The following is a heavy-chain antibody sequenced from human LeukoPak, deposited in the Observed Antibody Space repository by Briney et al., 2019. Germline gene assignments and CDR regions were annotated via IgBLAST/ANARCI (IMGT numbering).Heavy chain of an antibody. J-gene: IGHJ5*02. CDR3: ARTRSGYNWFDP. CDR1: GDSINNYY. D-gene: IGHD3-22*01. Sequence: SETLSLTCTVSGDSINNYYWSWIRQPAGKGLEWIGRIFNSGSTDYNPSLKSRVTISVDTSKNQFSLKLSSVTAADTAVYYCARTRSGYNWFDPWGQGTLVTVSS. V-gene: IGHV4-4*07. CDR2: IFNSGST.